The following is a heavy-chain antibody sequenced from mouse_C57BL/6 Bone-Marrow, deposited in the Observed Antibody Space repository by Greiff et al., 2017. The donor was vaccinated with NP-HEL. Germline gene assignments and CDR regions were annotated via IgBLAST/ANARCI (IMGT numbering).Heavy chain of an antibody. CDR2: IHPNSGST. CDR1: GYTFTSYW. CDR3: ARLRITTVVARGYFDV. Sequence: VQLQQPGAELVKPGASVKLSCKASGYTFTSYWMHWVKQRPGQGLEWIGMIHPNSGSTNYNEKFKSKATLTVDKSSSTAYMQLSSLTSEDSAVCYCARLRITTVVARGYFDVWGTGTTVTVSS. V-gene: IGHV1-64*01. D-gene: IGHD1-1*01. J-gene: IGHJ1*03.